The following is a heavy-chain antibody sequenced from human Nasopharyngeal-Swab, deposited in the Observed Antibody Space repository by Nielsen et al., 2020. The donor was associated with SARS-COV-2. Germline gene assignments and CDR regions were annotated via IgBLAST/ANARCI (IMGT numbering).Heavy chain of an antibody. J-gene: IGHJ6*03. Sequence: SETLSLTCVVYGGSFSSYYWGWIRQPPGKGLEWIAEINHSCSTKYNPSLRSRVTLSVDTSKNQFSLRLTSVTAADTAVYYCARGLSGIVPSPILGLGPYYSYYYMDVWGKGTTVTVSS. CDR2: INHSCST. CDR1: GGSFSSYY. D-gene: IGHD2-2*01. CDR3: ARGLSGIVPSPILGLGPYYSYYYMDV. V-gene: IGHV4-34*01.